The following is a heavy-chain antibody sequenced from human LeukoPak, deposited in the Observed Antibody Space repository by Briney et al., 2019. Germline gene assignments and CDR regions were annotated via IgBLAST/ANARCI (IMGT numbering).Heavy chain of an antibody. CDR2: IYYSGST. Sequence: SQTLSLTCTVSGGSISSGGYYCSWIRQHPGKGLEWIGYIYYSGSTYYNPSLKSRVTTSVDTSKNQFSLKLSSVTAADTAVYYCARATTDYDSSGYYPDYFDYWGQGTLVTVSS. D-gene: IGHD3-22*01. CDR1: GGSISSGGYY. CDR3: ARATTDYDSSGYYPDYFDY. J-gene: IGHJ4*02. V-gene: IGHV4-31*03.